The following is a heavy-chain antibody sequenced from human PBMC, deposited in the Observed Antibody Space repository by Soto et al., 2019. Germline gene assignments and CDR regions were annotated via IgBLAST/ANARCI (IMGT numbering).Heavy chain of an antibody. V-gene: IGHV3-30*03. CDR1: GFTFSSYA. CDR3: ATRGGNSLWTFDF. J-gene: IGHJ3*01. Sequence: QVQLVESGGGVVQPGGSLRLSCAASGFTFSSYAMHWVRQTPGKELEWVAAISNDGSIQYYADSVKGRFTISRDNSKNTLYLQMNSLRPEDTAVFYCATRGGNSLWTFDFWGQGTMVTVSS. CDR2: ISNDGSIQ. D-gene: IGHD2-21*01.